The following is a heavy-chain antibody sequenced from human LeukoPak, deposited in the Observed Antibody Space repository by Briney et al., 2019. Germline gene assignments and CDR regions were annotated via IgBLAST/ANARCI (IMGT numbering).Heavy chain of an antibody. Sequence: SETLSLTCTVSGYSINGGYYWGWIRQPPGKGLEWIGSIWHTGSTYYNPSLQSRVTISIDTSKNQFSLKLSSVTAADTAVYYCAKLRVQNYGGNWGFDYWGQGTLVTVSS. V-gene: IGHV4-38-2*02. CDR1: GYSINGGYY. CDR3: AKLRVQNYGGNWGFDY. CDR2: IWHTGST. D-gene: IGHD4-23*01. J-gene: IGHJ4*02.